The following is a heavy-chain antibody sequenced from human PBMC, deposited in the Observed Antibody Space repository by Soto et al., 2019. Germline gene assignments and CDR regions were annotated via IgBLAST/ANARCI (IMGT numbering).Heavy chain of an antibody. V-gene: IGHV3-48*01. D-gene: IGHD3-10*01. Sequence: EVQLVESGGGLVQPGGSLRLSCAASGFIFSTYNMNWVRQAPGKGLEWVSYISSSSSTKDYADSVKGRFTISRDNAKNSLYLQMNSLRAEDTAAYYCAREIYYYGSGSHCQVDYWGQGTRVTVSS. CDR1: GFIFSTYN. CDR2: ISSSSSTK. J-gene: IGHJ4*02. CDR3: AREIYYYGSGSHCQVDY.